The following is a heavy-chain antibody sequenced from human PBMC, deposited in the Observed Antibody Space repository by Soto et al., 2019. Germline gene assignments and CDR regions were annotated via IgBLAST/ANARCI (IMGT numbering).Heavy chain of an antibody. J-gene: IGHJ5*02. V-gene: IGHV3-48*02. D-gene: IGHD3-10*01. Sequence: GGSLRLSCAASGFPFNSYSMNWVRQAPGKGLEWLSYIDGNSVIIHYADSVKGRFIISRDNAKNSLYLQMNSLRDEDTAVYYCAREGTRGGFLNWFDPWGQGTLVTVSS. CDR1: GFPFNSYS. CDR2: IDGNSVII. CDR3: AREGTRGGFLNWFDP.